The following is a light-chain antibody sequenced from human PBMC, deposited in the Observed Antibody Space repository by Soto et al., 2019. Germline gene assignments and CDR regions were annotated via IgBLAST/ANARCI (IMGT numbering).Light chain of an antibody. CDR1: SSDIGAYNF. V-gene: IGLV2-14*03. CDR3: TSSTTSTTMI. J-gene: IGLJ2*01. CDR2: DVN. Sequence: QSALTQPASVSGSPGQSITISCTGTSSDIGAYNFVSWYQQHPGKAPKLMLYDVNIRPSGVSNRFSGSKSGNTASLTISGLHAEEEADYYCTSSTTSTTMIFGGGTKLTVL.